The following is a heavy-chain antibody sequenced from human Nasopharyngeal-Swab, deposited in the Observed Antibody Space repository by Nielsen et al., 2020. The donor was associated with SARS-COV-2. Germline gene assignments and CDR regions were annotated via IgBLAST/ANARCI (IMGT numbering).Heavy chain of an antibody. CDR2: IIPIFGTA. Sequence: SVTVSCKASGGTFRSYAISWLRQAPAQGLEWMGGIIPIFGTANYAQKFQGRVTITADESTGTAYMELSSLRSEDTAVYYCASNARGYQLLREAGPYYYYYYMDVWGKGTTVTVSS. J-gene: IGHJ6*03. V-gene: IGHV1-69*13. CDR1: GGTFRSYA. D-gene: IGHD2-2*01. CDR3: ASNARGYQLLREAGPYYYYYYMDV.